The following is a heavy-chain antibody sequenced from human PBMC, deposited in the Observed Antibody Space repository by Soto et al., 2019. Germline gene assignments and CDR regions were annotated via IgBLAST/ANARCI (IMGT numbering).Heavy chain of an antibody. J-gene: IGHJ6*02. Sequence: PGGSLRLSCAASCFTFSNAWMNWVRQAPGKGLEWVGRIKSKTDGGTTDYAAPVKGRFTISRDDSKNTLYLQMNSLKTEDTAVYYCTTKRVVTPPYYYGMDVWGQGTTVTVSS. V-gene: IGHV3-15*07. CDR1: CFTFSNAW. CDR3: TTKRVVTPPYYYGMDV. D-gene: IGHD2-21*02. CDR2: IKSKTDGGTT.